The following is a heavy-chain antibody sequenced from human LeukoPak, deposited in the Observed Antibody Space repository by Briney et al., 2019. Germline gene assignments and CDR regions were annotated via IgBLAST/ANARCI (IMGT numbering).Heavy chain of an antibody. D-gene: IGHD6-13*01. CDR2: ISGSGGST. Sequence: SGGSLRLSCAASGFTFSTYAMTWVRQAPGKGLEWVSVISGSGGSTNYADSVKGRFIISRDNSRNTLFLQMNSLRAEDTAVYYCAKHHYSSSRDYFDYWGQGTLVTVSS. J-gene: IGHJ4*02. CDR1: GFTFSTYA. V-gene: IGHV3-23*01. CDR3: AKHHYSSSRDYFDY.